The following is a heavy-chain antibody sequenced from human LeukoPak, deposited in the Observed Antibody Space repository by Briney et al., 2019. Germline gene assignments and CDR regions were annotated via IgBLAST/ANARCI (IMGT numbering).Heavy chain of an antibody. CDR1: GGSISSNSYY. Sequence: SETLSLTCTVSGGSISSNSYYWSWIRQPPGKGLEWIGYIYYSGSTNYNPSLKSRVTISVDTSKNQFSLKLSSVTAADTAVYYCARSNYDYVWGSYYFDYWGQGTLVTVSS. V-gene: IGHV4-61*01. CDR3: ARSNYDYVWGSYYFDY. CDR2: IYYSGST. J-gene: IGHJ4*02. D-gene: IGHD3-16*01.